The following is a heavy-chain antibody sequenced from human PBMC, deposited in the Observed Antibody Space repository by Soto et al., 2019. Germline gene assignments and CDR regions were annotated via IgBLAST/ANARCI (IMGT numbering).Heavy chain of an antibody. J-gene: IGHJ4*02. V-gene: IGHV3-23*01. CDR1: GFTFSSYA. CDR3: AKDQYDFWSGYLSPFDY. Sequence: GGSLRLSCAASGFTFSSYAMSWVRQAPGKGLEWVSAISGSGGSTYYADSVKGRFTISRDNSKNTLYLQMNSLRAEDTAVYYCAKDQYDFWSGYLSPFDYWGQGTLVTVSS. CDR2: ISGSGGST. D-gene: IGHD3-3*01.